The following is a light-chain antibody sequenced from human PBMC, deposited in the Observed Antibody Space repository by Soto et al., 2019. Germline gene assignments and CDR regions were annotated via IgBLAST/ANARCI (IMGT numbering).Light chain of an antibody. J-gene: IGKJ1*01. CDR1: QTISSW. CDR2: KAS. V-gene: IGKV1-5*03. CDR3: QHYNSYSEA. Sequence: DIQMTQSPSILSGSVGDRVTITCRASQTISSWLAWYQQEPGKAPKLLIYKASTLKSGVPSRFSGSGSGTEFTLTISSLQPDDFATYYCQHYNSYSEAFGQGTKVDIK.